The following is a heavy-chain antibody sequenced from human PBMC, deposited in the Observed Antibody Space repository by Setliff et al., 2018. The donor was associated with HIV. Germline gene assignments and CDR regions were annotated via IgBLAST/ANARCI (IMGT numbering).Heavy chain of an antibody. CDR1: GGSISSSSSY. CDR2: IYYSGST. V-gene: IGHV4-39*01. J-gene: IGHJ4*02. D-gene: IGHD2-21*02. Sequence: KPSETLSLTCTVSGGSISSSSSYWGWIRQSPGKGLEWIGSIYYSGSTYYNPSLKSRVTISVDTSKDQFSLRLSSVTAADTAVYYCTRGNNNWRRLWGYWGQGTRVTVSS. CDR3: TRGNNNWRRLWGY.